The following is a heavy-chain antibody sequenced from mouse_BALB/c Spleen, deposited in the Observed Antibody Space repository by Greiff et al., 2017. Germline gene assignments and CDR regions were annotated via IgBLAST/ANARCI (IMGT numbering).Heavy chain of an antibody. V-gene: IGHV5-17*02. CDR2: ISSGSSTI. J-gene: IGHJ4*01. Sequence: EVHLVESGGGLVQPGGSRKLSCAASGFTFSSFGMHWVRQAPEKGLEWVAYISSGSSTIYYADTVKGRFTISRDNPKNTLFLQMTSLRSEDTAMYYCARERKYDYDEAMDYWGQGTSVTVSS. CDR3: ARERKYDYDEAMDY. D-gene: IGHD2-4*01. CDR1: GFTFSSFG.